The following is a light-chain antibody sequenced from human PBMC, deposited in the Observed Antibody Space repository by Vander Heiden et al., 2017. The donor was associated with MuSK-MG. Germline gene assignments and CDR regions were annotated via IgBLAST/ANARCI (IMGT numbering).Light chain of an antibody. CDR3: MQALQTPPT. V-gene: IGKV2-28*01. CDR1: QSVLHSNGYNY. Sequence: EIGMTQSPLSLPVTPGEPASISCRSSQSVLHSNGYNYLDWYLQQPGQSTQLLIYVGSRRASRVPDRFSCSGSGTDFTLKISRVEAEDVGVYYCMQALQTPPTFGQGTKLEIK. J-gene: IGKJ2*01. CDR2: VGS.